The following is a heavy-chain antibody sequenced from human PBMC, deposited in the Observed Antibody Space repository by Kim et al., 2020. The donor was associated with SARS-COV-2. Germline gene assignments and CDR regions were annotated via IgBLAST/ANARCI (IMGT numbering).Heavy chain of an antibody. J-gene: IGHJ1*01. CDR1: GFTFSSYA. CDR2: ISGSGGST. Sequence: GGSLRLSCAASGFTFSSYAMSWVRQAPGKGLEWVSAISGSGGSTYYADSVKGRFTISRDNSKNTLYLQMNSLRAEDTAVYYCAKAPMVRGAERDFQHWGQGTLVTVSS. CDR3: AKAPMVRGAERDFQH. V-gene: IGHV3-23*01. D-gene: IGHD3-10*01.